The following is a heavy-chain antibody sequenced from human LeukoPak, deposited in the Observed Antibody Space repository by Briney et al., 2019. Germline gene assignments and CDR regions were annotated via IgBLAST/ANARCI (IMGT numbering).Heavy chain of an antibody. J-gene: IGHJ4*02. V-gene: IGHV4-38-2*01. Sequence: PSETLSLTCAFSGYSISSGYYWGWIRQPPGKGMEWIGSIYHSGSTYYNPSLKSRVTILVDTSKNQFSLKLSPVTAADTAVYYCASPRTGYYIDYWGQGTLVTISA. CDR3: ASPRTGYYIDY. CDR2: IYHSGST. D-gene: IGHD3/OR15-3a*01. CDR1: GYSISSGYY.